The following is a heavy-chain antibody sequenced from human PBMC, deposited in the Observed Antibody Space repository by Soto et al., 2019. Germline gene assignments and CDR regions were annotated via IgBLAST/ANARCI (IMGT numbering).Heavy chain of an antibody. J-gene: IGHJ4*02. V-gene: IGHV3-72*01. CDR2: SRDKVHSHTT. Sequence: PGGSLRLSCAASGFTFSDHYMDWLRQAPGKGLEWVGRSRDKVHSHTTEYAASEKGRFTISRGDSENSLFLQMNSLKTEDTAVYYCARGVVSTGYFDYWGQGTLVTVSS. CDR3: ARGVVSTGYFDY. D-gene: IGHD5-12*01. CDR1: GFTFSDHY.